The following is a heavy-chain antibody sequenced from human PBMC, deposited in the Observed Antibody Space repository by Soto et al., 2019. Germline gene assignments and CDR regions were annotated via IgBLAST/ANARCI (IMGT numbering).Heavy chain of an antibody. J-gene: IGHJ3*01. CDR1: GFTFGAYT. V-gene: IGHV3-30*14. CDR3: ARDGYSWRSEGIEV. CDR2: ISYDGNSD. Sequence: QMHLVESGGGVVQPGRSLRLSCAASGFTFGAYTMHWVRQAPGKGLEGVAVISYDGNSDHYTDPVKCRFTVSRDNSKSTMYFQMNSLSAEDPALYYCARDGYSWRSEGIEVWGQGTMVTVSS. D-gene: IGHD5-12*01.